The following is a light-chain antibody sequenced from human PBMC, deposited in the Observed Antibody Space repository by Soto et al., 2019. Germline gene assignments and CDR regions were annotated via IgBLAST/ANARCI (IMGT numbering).Light chain of an antibody. CDR3: AAWDDSLSGHYV. Sequence: PTEPPAASGTPGQRVTNPCSGSSSNIGSNYVYWYQQLPGTAPKLLIYRNNQRPSGVPDRFSGSKSGTSASLAISGLRSEDEADYYCAAWDDSLSGHYVFGTGTKVTVL. CDR1: SSNIGSNY. V-gene: IGLV1-47*01. J-gene: IGLJ1*01. CDR2: RNN.